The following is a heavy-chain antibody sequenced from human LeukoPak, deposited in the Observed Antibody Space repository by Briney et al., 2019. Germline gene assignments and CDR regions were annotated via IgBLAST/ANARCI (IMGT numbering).Heavy chain of an antibody. D-gene: IGHD2-2*01. J-gene: IGHJ5*02. V-gene: IGHV1-69*13. CDR1: GGTFSSYA. Sequence: LVKVSCKASGGTFSSYAISWVRQAPGQGLEWMGGIIPIFGTANYAQKFQGRVTITADESTSTAYMELSSLRSEDTAVYYCAREDIVVVPAARRRFDPWGQGTLVTVSS. CDR2: IIPIFGTA. CDR3: AREDIVVVPAARRRFDP.